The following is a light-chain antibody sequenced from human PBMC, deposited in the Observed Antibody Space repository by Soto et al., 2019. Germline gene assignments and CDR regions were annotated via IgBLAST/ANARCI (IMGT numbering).Light chain of an antibody. CDR2: GAS. Sequence: EIVMTQSPTTLSVSPGEGATLSCRASQSLSSNLAWYQQKPGQSPRLLIYGASTRASGIPARFSGSGSGTDFTLTISSLESEDFAVYYCQQYNYWPLYTFGQGTKLEIK. V-gene: IGKV3-15*01. CDR3: QQYNYWPLYT. CDR1: QSLSSN. J-gene: IGKJ2*01.